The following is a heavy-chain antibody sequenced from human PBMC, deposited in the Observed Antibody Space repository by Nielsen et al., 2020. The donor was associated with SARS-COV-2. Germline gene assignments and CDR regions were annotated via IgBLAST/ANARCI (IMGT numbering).Heavy chain of an antibody. CDR3: ARDSYSCSGGSCYSINWFDP. CDR2: ISSSGSTI. J-gene: IGHJ5*02. D-gene: IGHD2-15*01. Sequence: VRQMPGKGLEWVSYISSSGSTIYYADSVKGRFTISRDNAKNSLYLQMNSLRAEDTAVYCCARDSYSCSGGSCYSINWFDPWGQGTLVTVSS. V-gene: IGHV3-48*03.